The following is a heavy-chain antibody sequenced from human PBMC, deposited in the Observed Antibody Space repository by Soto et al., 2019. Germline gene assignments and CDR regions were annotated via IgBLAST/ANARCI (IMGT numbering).Heavy chain of an antibody. J-gene: IGHJ6*02. CDR1: GGTFSSYA. D-gene: IGHD1-7*01. V-gene: IGHV1-69*01. CDR3: ARGRTQEASYYYYGMDV. Sequence: QVQLVQSGAEVKKPGSSVKVSCKASGGTFSSYAISWVRQAPGQGLEWMGGIIPIFGTANYAQKFQGRVTITADESTSTAYMELSSLRSEDTAEYYCARGRTQEASYYYYGMDVWGQGTTVTVSS. CDR2: IIPIFGTA.